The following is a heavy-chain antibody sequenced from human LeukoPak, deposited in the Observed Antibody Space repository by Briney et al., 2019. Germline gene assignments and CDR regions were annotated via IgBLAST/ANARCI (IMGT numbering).Heavy chain of an antibody. CDR2: IKQDGSEK. D-gene: IGHD3-10*01. V-gene: IGHV3-7*01. J-gene: IGHJ4*02. CDR3: ASQSFGELAY. Sequence: GGSLRLSCAASGFTFSSYAMSWVRQAPGKGLEWVANIKQDGSEKYYVDSVKGRFTTSRDNAKNSLYLQMNSLRAEDTAVYYCASQSFGELAYWGQGTLVTVSS. CDR1: GFTFSSYA.